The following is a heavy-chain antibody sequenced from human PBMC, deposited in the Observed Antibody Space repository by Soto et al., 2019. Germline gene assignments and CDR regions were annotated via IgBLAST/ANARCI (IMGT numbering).Heavy chain of an antibody. V-gene: IGHV3-48*01. CDR1: GFSFSNYN. J-gene: IGHJ6*02. Sequence: SLRLTCVASGFSFSNYNMNWVRQAPGKGLEWVSYITDSSDTVHYADSVKGRFTISRDNSKNTLYLQMNSLRAEDTAVYYCARDTVYSSYGMDVWGQGTTVTVSS. D-gene: IGHD6-13*01. CDR2: ITDSSDTV. CDR3: ARDTVYSSYGMDV.